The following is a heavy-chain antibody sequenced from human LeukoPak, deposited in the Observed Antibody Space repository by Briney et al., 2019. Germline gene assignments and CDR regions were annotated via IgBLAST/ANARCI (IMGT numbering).Heavy chain of an antibody. CDR3: AREQQLVSYYFDY. D-gene: IGHD6-13*01. CDR1: GYSISSGYY. Sequence: KPSETLSLTCTVSGYSISSGYYWGCIRQPPGKGLEWIGSIHHSGSSYYNPSLKSRVTISVDTSKNQFSLKLSSVTAADTAVYYCAREQQLVSYYFDYWGQGTLVAVSS. CDR2: IHHSGSS. V-gene: IGHV4-38-2*02. J-gene: IGHJ4*02.